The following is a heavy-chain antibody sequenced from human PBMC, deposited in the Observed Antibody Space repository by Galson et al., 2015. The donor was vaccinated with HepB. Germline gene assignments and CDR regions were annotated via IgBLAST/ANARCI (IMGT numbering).Heavy chain of an antibody. Sequence: VKVSCKVSGYTFTDYYMHWVQQAPGKGLEWMGLVDPEDGETIYAEKFQGRVTITADTSTDTAYMELSSLRSEDTAVYYCATLPGYCTGGVCPPMDVWGKGTTVTVSS. D-gene: IGHD2-8*02. V-gene: IGHV1-69-2*01. J-gene: IGHJ6*04. CDR1: GYTFTDYY. CDR3: ATLPGYCTGGVCPPMDV. CDR2: VDPEDGET.